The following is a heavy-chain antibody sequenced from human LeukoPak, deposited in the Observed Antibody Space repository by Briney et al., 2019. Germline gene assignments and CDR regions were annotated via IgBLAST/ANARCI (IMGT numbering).Heavy chain of an antibody. CDR1: GFTFDDYA. CDR3: AKDDNPYYYDSSGYYPLFDY. CDR2: ISWNSGSI. J-gene: IGHJ4*02. Sequence: GGSLRLSCAASGFTFDDYAMHWVRQAPGKGLEWVSGISWNSGSIGYADSVKGRFTISRDNAKNSLYLQMNSLRAEDTALYYCAKDDNPYYYDSSGYYPLFDYWGQGTLVTVSS. D-gene: IGHD3-22*01. V-gene: IGHV3-9*01.